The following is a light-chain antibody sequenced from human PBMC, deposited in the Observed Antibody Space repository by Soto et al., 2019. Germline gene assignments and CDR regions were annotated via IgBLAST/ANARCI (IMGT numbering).Light chain of an antibody. CDR3: AAWDDSLNVVV. V-gene: IGLV1-44*01. CDR1: SSNIETFT. Sequence: QSVLTQPPSASGAPGQRVTISCSGSSSNIETFTVSWYRQLPGTAPKVLIYSSNQRPSGVPDRFSGSKSGTSASLAVSGLQSEDEADYYCAAWDDSLNVVVFGGGTKLTVL. J-gene: IGLJ2*01. CDR2: SSN.